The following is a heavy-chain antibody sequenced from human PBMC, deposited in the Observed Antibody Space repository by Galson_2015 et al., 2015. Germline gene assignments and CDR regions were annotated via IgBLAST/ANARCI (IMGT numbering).Heavy chain of an antibody. CDR2: IYSGGST. CDR3: ARVWGSRSNYFDY. J-gene: IGHJ4*02. V-gene: IGHV3-53*01. D-gene: IGHD3-10*01. Sequence: APGKGLEWVSVIYSGGSTYYADSVKGRFTISRDNSKNTLYLQMNSLRAEDTAVYYCARVWGSRSNYFDYWGQGTLVTVSS.